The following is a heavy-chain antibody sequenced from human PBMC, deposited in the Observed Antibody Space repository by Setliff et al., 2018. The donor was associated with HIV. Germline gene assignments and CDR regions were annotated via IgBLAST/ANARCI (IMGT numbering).Heavy chain of an antibody. Sequence: ASVKVSCKVSGYSLTELSMHWVRQAPGQGLEWMGIIYSGGGSTNYAQKFQGRITMTSDTSTSTVYMELSSLRSEDSAVYYCARSIYEWGAFDIWGQGTMVTVSS. CDR1: GYSLTELS. V-gene: IGHV1-46*01. CDR2: IYSGGGST. CDR3: ARSIYEWGAFDI. D-gene: IGHD2-8*01. J-gene: IGHJ3*02.